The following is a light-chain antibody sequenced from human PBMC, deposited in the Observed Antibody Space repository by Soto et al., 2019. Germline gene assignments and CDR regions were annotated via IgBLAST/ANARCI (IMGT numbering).Light chain of an antibody. CDR2: DAS. CDR1: QSISSY. Sequence: EIVLTQSAAAVSLSPGERATLSCTASQSISSYLAWYQQRPGQAPRLLIYDASNRATGIPARFSGGGFGTDFTLTISSLEPEDFAVYYCQQRSNWPLAFGRGTRLEIK. J-gene: IGKJ5*01. CDR3: QQRSNWPLA. V-gene: IGKV3-11*01.